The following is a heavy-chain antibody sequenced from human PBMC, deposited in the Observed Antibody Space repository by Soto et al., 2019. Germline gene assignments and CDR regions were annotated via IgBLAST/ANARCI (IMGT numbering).Heavy chain of an antibody. CDR1: GAGLSSGSYF. V-gene: IGHV4-61*01. J-gene: IGHJ5*02. CDR3: TREQSDDNYFDP. Sequence: SETLSLTCIVSGAGLSSGSYFYTWVRQPPGKGLEWLGYIYYSGGTNYNPSLKSRVTISLDKSKSQFSLRLISVTAADTAVYYCTREQSDDNYFDPWGQGTLVTVSS. CDR2: IYYSGGT. D-gene: IGHD6-19*01.